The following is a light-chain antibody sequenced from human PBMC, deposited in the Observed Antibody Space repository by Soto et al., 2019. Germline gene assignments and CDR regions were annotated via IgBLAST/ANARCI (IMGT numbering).Light chain of an antibody. Sequence: DIVMTQSPDSLAVSLGERATINCTSSQSVLYSSNNKNYLAWYQQKPGQPPKLLIYWASTRESGVPDRFSGSGSGTDFTLTITSLRAKDVAVYYCQQYSGTPPMYTFGQGTKLEIK. V-gene: IGKV4-1*01. CDR3: QQYSGTPPMYT. J-gene: IGKJ2*01. CDR1: QSVLYSSNNKNY. CDR2: WAS.